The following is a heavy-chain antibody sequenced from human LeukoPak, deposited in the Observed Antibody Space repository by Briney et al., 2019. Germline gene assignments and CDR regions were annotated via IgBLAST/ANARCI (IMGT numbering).Heavy chain of an antibody. V-gene: IGHV4-59*12. J-gene: IGHJ3*02. CDR2: IYYSGSP. CDR3: SVPLGGRYGSGSPARAFDI. CDR1: GFTISNYC. D-gene: IGHD3-10*01. Sequence: SETLSLTCTGYGFTISNYCWRWIPQPPGKGLEWIRYIYYSGSPYYKPSLKSRVTISVDTSKTQSTLKLSSVTAADTAVYYCSVPLGGRYGSGSPARAFDIWGQGTMVTVSS.